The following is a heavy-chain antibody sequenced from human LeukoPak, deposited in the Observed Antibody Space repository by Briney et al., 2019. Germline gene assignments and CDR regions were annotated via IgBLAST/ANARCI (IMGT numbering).Heavy chain of an antibody. D-gene: IGHD3-22*01. CDR3: ARHTYYYDSRPFYFPAY. CDR2: IDPSDSSS. Sequence: GESLKISCRCSGYSFTHYWIAWVRQMPGKGLEWMGKIDPSDSSSTYSPSFQGHVTFSVDKEDDTAYLHWTTLKASDSALYSSARHTYYYDSRPFYFPAYWGQGTLVSVSS. J-gene: IGHJ4*02. V-gene: IGHV5-10-1*01. CDR1: GYSFTHYW.